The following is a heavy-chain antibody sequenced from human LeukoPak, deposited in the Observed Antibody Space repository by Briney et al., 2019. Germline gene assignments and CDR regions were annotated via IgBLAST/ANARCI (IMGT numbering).Heavy chain of an antibody. CDR2: IIPIFGTA. J-gene: IGHJ6*03. CDR3: ARVDPRGYYYYMDV. V-gene: IGHV1-69*05. Sequence: SVKVSCKASGGTFSSYAISWVRRAPGQGLEWMGKIIPIFGTANYAQKFQGRVTITTDESTSTAYMELSSLRSEDTAVYYCARVDPRGYYYYMDVWGKGTTVTVSS. CDR1: GGTFSSYA. D-gene: IGHD2-15*01.